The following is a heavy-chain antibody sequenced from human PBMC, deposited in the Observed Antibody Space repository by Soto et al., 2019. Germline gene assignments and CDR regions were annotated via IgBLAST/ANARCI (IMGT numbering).Heavy chain of an antibody. V-gene: IGHV1-69*13. D-gene: IGHD3-10*01. CDR1: GVTFSSYA. J-gene: IGHJ4*02. Sequence: SVKVSCKYSGVTFSSYAISLLRQAPGQGLEWMGGIIPIFGTANYAQKFQGRVTITADESTSTAYMELSSLRSEDTAVYYCAGVGYDHGTFEYWGQGTLVTVSS. CDR3: AGVGYDHGTFEY. CDR2: IIPIFGTA.